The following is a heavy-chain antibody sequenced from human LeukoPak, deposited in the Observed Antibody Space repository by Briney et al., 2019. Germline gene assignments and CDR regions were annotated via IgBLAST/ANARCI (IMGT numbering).Heavy chain of an antibody. D-gene: IGHD5-12*01. V-gene: IGHV3-64*04. J-gene: IGHJ4*02. Sequence: PGGSLRLSCSASGFTFSRYAMHWVRQAPGKGLEYVSAISSNGGSTYYGDSVKGRFTISRDNSKNTLYLQMSSLRAEDTAVYYCARDYEWLRSLDYWGQGTLVTVSS. CDR1: GFTFSRYA. CDR2: ISSNGGST. CDR3: ARDYEWLRSLDY.